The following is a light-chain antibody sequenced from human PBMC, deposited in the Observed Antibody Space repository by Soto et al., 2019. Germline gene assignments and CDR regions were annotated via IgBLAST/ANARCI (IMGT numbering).Light chain of an antibody. J-gene: IGKJ1*01. CDR3: QQYNSYSRT. CDR2: DAS. V-gene: IGKV1-5*01. Sequence: DIQMTQSPSTLSASVGDRVTITCRASQSISSWLAWYQQKPGKAPKLLIYDASSLESGVPSRFRGSGSGTEFTLTISSLQPDDFATYYCQQYNSYSRTFGQGTKVDSK. CDR1: QSISSW.